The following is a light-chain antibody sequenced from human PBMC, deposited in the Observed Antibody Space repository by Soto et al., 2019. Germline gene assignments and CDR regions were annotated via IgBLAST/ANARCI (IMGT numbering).Light chain of an antibody. CDR1: QSVSSN. CDR3: QQYNKWPPIT. CDR2: GAS. J-gene: IGKJ5*01. Sequence: EIVLTQSPGTLALSPCERATLSSSASQSVSSNYLAWYQQKPGQAPTLLIFGASTRATGIPARFSGSGSGTEFTLTISSLQSEDFAVYYCQQYNKWPPITFGQGTRLEIK. V-gene: IGKV3-15*01.